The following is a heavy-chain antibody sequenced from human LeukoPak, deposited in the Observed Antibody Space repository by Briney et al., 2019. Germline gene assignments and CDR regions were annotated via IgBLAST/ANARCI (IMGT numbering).Heavy chain of an antibody. V-gene: IGHV5-51*01. CDR3: ASLARRVYVEYYFDY. CDR1: GYSFANNW. CDR2: IHPGDSDT. J-gene: IGHJ4*02. D-gene: IGHD2-8*01. Sequence: GESLKISCKGSGYSFANNWIAWVRQMPGKGLEWMGTIHPGDSDTRYRPSFQGQVTMSADKSITTAYLQWSSLKASDTAMYYCASLARRVYVEYYFDYWGQGTLVTVSS.